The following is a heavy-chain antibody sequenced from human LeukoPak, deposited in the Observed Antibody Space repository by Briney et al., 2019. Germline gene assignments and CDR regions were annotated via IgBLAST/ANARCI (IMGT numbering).Heavy chain of an antibody. CDR2: IGSSGANI. CDR3: ARDRDYDFFDY. J-gene: IGHJ4*02. D-gene: IGHD3-3*01. CDR1: GFTFSSYA. Sequence: GGSLRLSCAASGFTFSSYAMSWVRQAPGKGLEWVSSIGSSGANIYYADSVKGRFTISRDNSKNTLYLQMNSLRAEDTAVYYCARDRDYDFFDYWGQGTLVTVSS. V-gene: IGHV3-23*01.